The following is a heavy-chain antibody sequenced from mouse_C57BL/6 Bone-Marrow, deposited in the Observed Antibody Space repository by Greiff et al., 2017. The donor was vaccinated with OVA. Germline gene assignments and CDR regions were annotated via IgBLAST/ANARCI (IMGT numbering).Heavy chain of an antibody. J-gene: IGHJ2*01. Sequence: QVQLQQPGAELVRPGTSVKLSCKASGYTFTSYWMHWVKQRPGQGLEWIGVIDPSASYTNYNQKFKGKATLTVETSSSTAYMQLSRLTSEDSAVYYCARRDYFDDWGQGTTRTVSS. CDR1: GYTFTSYW. V-gene: IGHV1-59*01. CDR3: ARRDYFDD. CDR2: IDPSASYT.